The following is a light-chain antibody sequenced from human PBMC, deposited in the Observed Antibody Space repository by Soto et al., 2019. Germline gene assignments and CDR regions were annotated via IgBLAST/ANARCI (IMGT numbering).Light chain of an antibody. Sequence: EIVLTQSPGTLSSSPGEIATLSFGASQTVTSNYLAWYQQIPGQAPRLLFFGASIRATGLPDRFSGGGSGTDFTLTISRLEPEDFAVYYCQQYGSSPGTFGQGTKVDNK. V-gene: IGKV3-20*01. J-gene: IGKJ1*01. CDR2: GAS. CDR3: QQYGSSPGT. CDR1: QTVTSNY.